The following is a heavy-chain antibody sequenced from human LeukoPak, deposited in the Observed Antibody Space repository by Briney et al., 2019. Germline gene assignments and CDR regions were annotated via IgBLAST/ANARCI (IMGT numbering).Heavy chain of an antibody. D-gene: IGHD4-17*01. J-gene: IGHJ3*02. CDR1: GFTFSSYA. CDR2: ISGAGGTT. Sequence: GGSLRLSCAASGFTFSSYAMMWLRQAPGKGLEWVSAISGAGGTTLYADSVKGRFTISRDNSKNTLYLQMTSLRVEDTAVYYCARDPNGDYIGAFEIWGQGTMVTVSS. V-gene: IGHV3-23*01. CDR3: ARDPNGDYIGAFEI.